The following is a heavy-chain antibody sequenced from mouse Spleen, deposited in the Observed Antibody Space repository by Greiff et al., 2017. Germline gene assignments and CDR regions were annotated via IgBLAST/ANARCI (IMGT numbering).Heavy chain of an antibody. CDR3: TRVSSGPYYFDY. CDR2: ISSGGDYI. V-gene: IGHV5-9-1*02. Sequence: EVHLVESGEGLVKPGGSLKLSCAASGFTFSSYAMSWVRQTPEKRLEWVAYISSGGDYIYYADTVKGRFTISRDNARNTLYLQMSSLKSEDTAMYYCTRVSSGPYYFDYWGQGTTLTVSS. J-gene: IGHJ2*01. CDR1: GFTFSSYA. D-gene: IGHD3-2*02.